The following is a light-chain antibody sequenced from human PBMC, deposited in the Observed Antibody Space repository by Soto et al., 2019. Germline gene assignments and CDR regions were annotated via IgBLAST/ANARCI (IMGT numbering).Light chain of an antibody. Sequence: DIVMTQTPMSSPVTIGQPASIYCRSSKSLVHSDGHTYLSWLHQRPGQTPRVLIYKVSNRFSGGTDRFSGSVAGTDFTLKISRVEAEDVGVYYCMQATQYPRTFGQGTKVEIE. J-gene: IGKJ1*01. CDR2: KVS. V-gene: IGKV2-24*01. CDR1: KSLVHSDGHTY. CDR3: MQATQYPRT.